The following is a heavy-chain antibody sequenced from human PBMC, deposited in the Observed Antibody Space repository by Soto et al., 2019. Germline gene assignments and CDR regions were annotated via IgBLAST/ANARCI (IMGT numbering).Heavy chain of an antibody. D-gene: IGHD3-22*01. CDR1: GGTFSSYA. Sequence: GASVKVSCKASGGTFSSYAISWVRQAPGQGLEWMGGIIPIFGTANYAQKFQGRVTITADKSTSTAYMELSSLRVEDTAVYFCAKHTTFYYDRTGPGDYFDYWGQGTLVTVSS. CDR3: AKHTTFYYDRTGPGDYFDY. J-gene: IGHJ4*02. V-gene: IGHV1-69*06. CDR2: IIPIFGTA.